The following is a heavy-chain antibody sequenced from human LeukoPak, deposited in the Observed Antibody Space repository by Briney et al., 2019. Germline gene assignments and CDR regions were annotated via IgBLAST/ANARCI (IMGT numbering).Heavy chain of an antibody. D-gene: IGHD5-18*01. V-gene: IGHV1-8*01. Sequence: ASVKVSCKASGYTFTSYDINWVRQATGQGLEWMGRMNPNSGNTGHAQKFQGRVTMTRNTSISTAYMELSSLRSEDTAVYYCARGRPARGDSYGYFWGQGTLVTVSS. J-gene: IGHJ4*02. CDR1: GYTFTSYD. CDR2: MNPNSGNT. CDR3: ARGRPARGDSYGYF.